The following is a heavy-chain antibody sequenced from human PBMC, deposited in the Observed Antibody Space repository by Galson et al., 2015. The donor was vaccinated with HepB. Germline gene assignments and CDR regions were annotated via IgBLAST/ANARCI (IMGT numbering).Heavy chain of an antibody. CDR3: AKSFSSGYDSNFDY. J-gene: IGHJ4*02. Sequence: SLRLSCAASGFTFSNYAMGWIRQAPGKGLEWVSIITARGVSTFYADSVKGRLTISRDSSKSMLYLQMNSLTAEDTAVYYCAKSFSSGYDSNFDYWGQGTLVTVSS. D-gene: IGHD5-12*01. CDR1: GFTFSNYA. CDR2: ITARGVST. V-gene: IGHV3-23*01.